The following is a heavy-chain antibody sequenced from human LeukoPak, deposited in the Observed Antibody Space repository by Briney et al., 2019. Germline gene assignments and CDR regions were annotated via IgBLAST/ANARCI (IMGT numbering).Heavy chain of an antibody. CDR3: ARGTDTKPFWSGYWVDV. D-gene: IGHD3-3*01. CDR1: GFTFSSSA. Sequence: PGGSLRLSCAASGFTFSSSAMHWVRQPPGKGLEWVAVISYDESNKYYVDSVKGRFTISRDNPKNTLYLQMNSLRAEDTAVYYCARGTDTKPFWSGYWVDVWGQGTTVTVSS. V-gene: IGHV3-30*03. CDR2: ISYDESNK. J-gene: IGHJ6*02.